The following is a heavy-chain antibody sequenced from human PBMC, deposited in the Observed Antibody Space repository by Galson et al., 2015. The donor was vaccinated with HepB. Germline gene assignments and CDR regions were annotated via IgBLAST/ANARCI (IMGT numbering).Heavy chain of an antibody. V-gene: IGHV3-7*03. CDR1: GFTFSSYW. CDR3: ARRISLVRGIITKPDYYYGMDV. Sequence: CAASGFTFSSYWMNWVRQAPGKGLEWVAHINQDGSSKYYVDSVKGRFTISRDNAKDSVYLQLDSLRAEDTAVYYCARRISLVRGIITKPDYYYGMDVRGQGTTVTVAS. J-gene: IGHJ6*02. D-gene: IGHD3-10*01. CDR2: INQDGSSK.